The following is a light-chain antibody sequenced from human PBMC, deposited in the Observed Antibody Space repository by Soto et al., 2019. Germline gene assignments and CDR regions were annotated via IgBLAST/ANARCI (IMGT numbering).Light chain of an antibody. V-gene: IGLV4-69*01. CDR2: VNSDGSH. Sequence: QPVLTQSPSASASLGASVKLTCTLSSGHSNYAIAWHQQQPEKGPRYLMKVNSDGSHRKGDGIPDRFSGSSSGAQRYLTISSLQSEDEAAYYSQTWGTGIRVFGTGTKLTVL. J-gene: IGLJ1*01. CDR3: QTWGTGIRV. CDR1: SGHSNYA.